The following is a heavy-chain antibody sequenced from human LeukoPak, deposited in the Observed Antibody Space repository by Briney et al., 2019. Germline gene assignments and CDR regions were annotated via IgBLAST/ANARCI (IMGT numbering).Heavy chain of an antibody. D-gene: IGHD5-24*01. CDR2: IYPGDSDT. CDR1: GYSFTNYW. J-gene: IGHJ4*02. CDR3: ARHAGSGRKDGYNR. Sequence: GESLKISCEGSGYSFTNYWIAWVRQMPGKGLEWMGIIYPGDSDTRYSPSFQGQVTISADKSINTAYLQWSSLKASDTAMYYGARHAGSGRKDGYNRWGQGTLVTVSS. V-gene: IGHV5-51*01.